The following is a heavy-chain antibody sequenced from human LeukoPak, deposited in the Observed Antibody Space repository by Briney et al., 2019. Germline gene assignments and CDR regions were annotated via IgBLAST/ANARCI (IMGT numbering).Heavy chain of an antibody. V-gene: IGHV4-34*01. CDR3: ARRIVGATTLTDYFDY. CDR1: GGSFSGYY. Sequence: SETLSLTCAVYGGSFSGYYWSWIRQPPGKGLEWIGEINHSGSTNYNPSLKSRVTISVDTSKNQFSLKLSSVTAADTAVYYCARRIVGATTLTDYFDYWGQGTLVTVSS. J-gene: IGHJ4*02. CDR2: INHSGST. D-gene: IGHD1-26*01.